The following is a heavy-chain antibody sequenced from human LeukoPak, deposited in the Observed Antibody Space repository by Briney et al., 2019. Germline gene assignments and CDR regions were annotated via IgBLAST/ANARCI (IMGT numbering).Heavy chain of an antibody. Sequence: GGSLRLSCAASGFTFRTYGMHWVRQAPGKGLDWVAAIWYDGSDKYYADSVKGRFTISRDNSKNTLYLQMNSLRAEDTAVYYCARDRPGGNAESLLAYWGPGTLVTVSS. V-gene: IGHV3-33*01. J-gene: IGHJ4*02. CDR1: GFTFRTYG. D-gene: IGHD4-23*01. CDR2: IWYDGSDK. CDR3: ARDRPGGNAESLLAY.